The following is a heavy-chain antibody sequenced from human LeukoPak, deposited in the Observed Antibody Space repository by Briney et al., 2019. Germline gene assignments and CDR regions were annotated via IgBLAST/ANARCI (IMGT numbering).Heavy chain of an antibody. CDR2: ISTSGGST. CDR3: AKDAGAPGTSDWYFDL. Sequence: SGGSLRLSCAASGFSLRNKAMTWVRQAPAKGLEWVAAISTSGGSTSYADSVKGRFTISRDVSKSTLSLQMHRLRVEDTATYYCAKDAGAPGTSDWYFDLWGRGTLVTVSS. J-gene: IGHJ2*01. V-gene: IGHV3-23*01. D-gene: IGHD3-10*01. CDR1: GFSLRNKA.